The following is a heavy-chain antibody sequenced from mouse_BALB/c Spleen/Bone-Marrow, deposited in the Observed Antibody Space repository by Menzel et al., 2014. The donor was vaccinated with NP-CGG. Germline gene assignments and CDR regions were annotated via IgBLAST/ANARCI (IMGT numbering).Heavy chain of an antibody. CDR2: ISSGGSYT. CDR3: ARPLTGAYFDY. D-gene: IGHD4-1*01. J-gene: IGHJ2*01. Sequence: EVKLMESGGDLVKPGGSLKLSCAASGFAFSSYDMSWVRQTPEKRLEWVATISSGGSYTYYPDSVKGRFTISRDNARNTLYLQMSSLRSEDTALYYCARPLTGAYFDYWGQGTTLTVSS. CDR1: GFAFSSYD. V-gene: IGHV5-9*02.